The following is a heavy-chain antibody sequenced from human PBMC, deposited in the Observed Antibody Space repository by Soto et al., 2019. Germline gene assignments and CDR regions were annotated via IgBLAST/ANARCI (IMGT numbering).Heavy chain of an antibody. Sequence: SETLSLTCAVYGGSFSGYYWSWIRQPPGKGLEWIGSIYYSGSTYYNPSLKSRVTISVDTSKNQFSLKLSSVTAADTAVYYCARHARYYDFWSGYRYQSNWFDPWGQGTLVTVSS. V-gene: IGHV4-34*01. D-gene: IGHD3-3*01. CDR1: GGSFSGYY. CDR3: ARHARYYDFWSGYRYQSNWFDP. J-gene: IGHJ5*02. CDR2: IYYSGST.